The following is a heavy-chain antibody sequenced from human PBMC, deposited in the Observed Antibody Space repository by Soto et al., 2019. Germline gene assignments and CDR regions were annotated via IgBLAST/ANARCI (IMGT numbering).Heavy chain of an antibody. D-gene: IGHD3-10*01. CDR3: AKDIIWFGDFGY. CDR2: ISGSGGST. J-gene: IGHJ4*02. Sequence: GGSLRLSCAASGFTFSSYARSWVRQAPGKGLEWVSAISGSGGSTYYADSVKGRFTISRDNSKNTLYLQINSLRAEDTAVYYCAKDIIWFGDFGYWGQGTLVNVSS. CDR1: GFTFSSYA. V-gene: IGHV3-23*01.